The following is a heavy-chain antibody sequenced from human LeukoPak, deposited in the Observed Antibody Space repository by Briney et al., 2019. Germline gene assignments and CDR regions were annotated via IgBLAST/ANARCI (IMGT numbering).Heavy chain of an antibody. D-gene: IGHD3-3*01. Sequence: PSETLSLTCTVSGGSISSSSYYWGWIRQPPGKGLEWIGSIYYSGSTYYNPSLKSRVTISVDTSKNQFSLKLSSATAADTAVYYCARHDPPRDGITIFGVAYDYWGQGTLVTVSS. J-gene: IGHJ4*02. CDR3: ARHDPPRDGITIFGVAYDY. V-gene: IGHV4-39*01. CDR1: GGSISSSSYY. CDR2: IYYSGST.